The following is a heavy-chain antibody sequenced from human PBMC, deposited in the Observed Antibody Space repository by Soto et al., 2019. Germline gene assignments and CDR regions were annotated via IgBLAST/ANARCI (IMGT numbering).Heavy chain of an antibody. Sequence: EVQLVESGGGLVQPGGSLRLSCAASGFTFSDHYMDWVRQAPGKGLEWVGRSKNKADSYTTEYAASVKGRFTISRDGSKIALLLQMYSLTTEDTAVYYCTVGASGNDFGAAWGQGILVTVSS. CDR3: TVGASGNDFGAA. CDR2: SKNKADSYTT. D-gene: IGHD3-10*01. CDR1: GFTFSDHY. J-gene: IGHJ4*02. V-gene: IGHV3-72*01.